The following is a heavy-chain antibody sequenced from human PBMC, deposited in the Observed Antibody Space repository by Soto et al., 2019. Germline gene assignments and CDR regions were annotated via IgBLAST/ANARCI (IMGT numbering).Heavy chain of an antibody. D-gene: IGHD3-9*01. J-gene: IGHJ1*01. Sequence: PVVSLRISWAVSGFTFSSYAMSWVRQAPGKGLEWVSAISGSGGSTYYADSVKGRFTISRDNSKNTLYLQMNSLRAEDTAVYYCAKRASSGYYHSPPRHWGQGTLVTVSS. CDR1: GFTFSSYA. CDR3: AKRASSGYYHSPPRH. V-gene: IGHV3-23*01. CDR2: ISGSGGST.